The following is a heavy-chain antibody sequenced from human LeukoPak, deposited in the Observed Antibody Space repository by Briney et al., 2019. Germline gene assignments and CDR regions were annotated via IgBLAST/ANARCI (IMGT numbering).Heavy chain of an antibody. J-gene: IGHJ4*02. CDR1: GGSISSYY. CDR3: ARTAPLGGYFDY. V-gene: IGHV4-59*08. Sequence: PSETLSPTCTVSGGSISSYYWSWIRQPPGKGLEWIGYIYYSGSTNYNPSLKSRVTISVDTSKNQFSLKLSSVTAADTAVYYCARTAPLGGYFDYWGQGTLVTVSS. CDR2: IYYSGST. D-gene: IGHD3-16*01.